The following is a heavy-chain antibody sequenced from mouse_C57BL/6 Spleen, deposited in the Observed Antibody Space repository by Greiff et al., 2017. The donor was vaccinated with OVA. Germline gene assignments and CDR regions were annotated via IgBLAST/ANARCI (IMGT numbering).Heavy chain of an antibody. CDR3: ARVGADSSGYAGYFDY. V-gene: IGHV1-80*01. Sequence: VKLMESGAELVKPGASVKISCKASGYAFSSYWMNWVKQRPGKGLEWIGQIYPGDGDTNYNGKFKGKATLTADKSSSTAYMQLSSLTSEDSAVYFCARVGADSSGYAGYFDYWGQGTTLTVSS. D-gene: IGHD3-2*02. CDR1: GYAFSSYW. CDR2: IYPGDGDT. J-gene: IGHJ2*01.